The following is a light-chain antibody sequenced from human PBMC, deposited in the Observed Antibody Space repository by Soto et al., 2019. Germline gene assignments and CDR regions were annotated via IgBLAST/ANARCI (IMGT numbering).Light chain of an antibody. CDR2: GAS. CDR1: QSVSSN. J-gene: IGKJ2*01. V-gene: IGKV3-15*01. Sequence: EIVMTQSPATLSVSPGERATLSCRASQSVSSNLAWYQQKPGQAPRLLIYGASTRATGIPARFSGSGSGTEFTLTISSLQSEDFAVYYCQQYNNWRPYTFGQGTKVEIK. CDR3: QQYNNWRPYT.